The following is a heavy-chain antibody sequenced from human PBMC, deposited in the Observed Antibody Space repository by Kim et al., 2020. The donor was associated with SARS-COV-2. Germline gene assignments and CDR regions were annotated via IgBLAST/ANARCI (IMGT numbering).Heavy chain of an antibody. Sequence: YADSGKGRFTISRDNSKNTLYLQMNSLRAEDTAVYYCARDGLGAMVPGGYWGQGTLVTVSS. J-gene: IGHJ4*02. CDR3: ARDGLGAMVPGGY. D-gene: IGHD5-18*01. V-gene: IGHV3-33*01.